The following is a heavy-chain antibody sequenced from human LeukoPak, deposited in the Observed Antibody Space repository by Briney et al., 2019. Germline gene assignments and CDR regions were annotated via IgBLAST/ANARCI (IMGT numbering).Heavy chain of an antibody. V-gene: IGHV3-23*01. CDR1: GFTFSNYV. J-gene: IGHJ5*01. CDR3: ARHPTGFPNWFDS. D-gene: IGHD4-17*01. Sequence: GGSLRLSCAASGFTFSNYVMAWVRQPPGKGLEWVSSIGGRGEATYYADTAKGRFTISRDISKRSLYLQMDSLRAEDTAVYYCARHPTGFPNWFDSWGQGTLVTVS. CDR2: IGGRGEAT.